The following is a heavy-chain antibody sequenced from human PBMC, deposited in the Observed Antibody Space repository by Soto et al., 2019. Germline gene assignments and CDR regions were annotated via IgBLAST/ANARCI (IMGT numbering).Heavy chain of an antibody. V-gene: IGHV3-23*01. CDR2: ISGAAGSA. J-gene: IGHJ3*01. Sequence: GGSLRLSCVASGFTFSSYAMSWVRQVPGKGLEWVSTISGAAGSAYYVDSVKGRFTISRDNSKKTLYLQMNSLRAEDSAVYYCARPYGGKIGDAPDLWGPGTMVT. CDR3: ARPYGGKIGDAPDL. CDR1: GFTFSSYA. D-gene: IGHD4-17*01.